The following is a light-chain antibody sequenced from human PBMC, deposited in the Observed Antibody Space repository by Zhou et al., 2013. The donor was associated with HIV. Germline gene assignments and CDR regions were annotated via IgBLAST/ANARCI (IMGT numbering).Light chain of an antibody. J-gene: IGKJ1*01. CDR3: QQRSNWPPWT. V-gene: IGKV3-11*01. CDR1: QSISTY. Sequence: EIVLTQSPAILSSSPGERATLSCRASQSISTYLGWYQQKPGQAPRLLIYDASNRAAGIPARFSGSGSGTDFTLTISSLEPEDFAVYYCQQRSNWPPWTFGQGTKVEIK. CDR2: DAS.